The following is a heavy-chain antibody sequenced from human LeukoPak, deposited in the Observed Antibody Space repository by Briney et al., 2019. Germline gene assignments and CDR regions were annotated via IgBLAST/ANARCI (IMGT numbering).Heavy chain of an antibody. Sequence: SETLSLTCTVSGGSISSYYWSWLRQPPGKGLEWIGYIYHSGSTYYNPSLKSRVTISVDRSKNQFSLKLSSVTAADTAVYYCASLTQSGYFDYWGQGTLVTVSS. D-gene: IGHD2-15*01. J-gene: IGHJ4*02. V-gene: IGHV4-59*12. CDR3: ASLTQSGYFDY. CDR2: IYHSGST. CDR1: GGSISSYY.